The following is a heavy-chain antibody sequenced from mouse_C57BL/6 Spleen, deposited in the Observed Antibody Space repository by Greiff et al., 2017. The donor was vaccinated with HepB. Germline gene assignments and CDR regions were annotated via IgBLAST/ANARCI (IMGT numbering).Heavy chain of an antibody. CDR3: ARDRDEYDSGNMDY. CDR2: ISDGGSYT. V-gene: IGHV5-4*01. Sequence: EVMLVESGGGLVKPGGSLKLSCAASGFTFSSYAMSWVRQTPEKRLEWVATISDGGSYTYYPDNVKGRFTISRDNAKNHLYLQMSHLKSEDTAMYYCARDRDEYDSGNMDYWGQGTSGTVSS. J-gene: IGHJ4*01. CDR1: GFTFSSYA. D-gene: IGHD2-4*01.